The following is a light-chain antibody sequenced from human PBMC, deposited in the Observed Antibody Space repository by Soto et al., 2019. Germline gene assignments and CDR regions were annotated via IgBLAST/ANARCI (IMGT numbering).Light chain of an antibody. CDR3: CSYAGSSTS. V-gene: IGLV2-23*01. CDR1: SSDIGSYNL. Sequence: QSALTQPASVSGSPGQSITISCTGTSSDIGSYNLVSWYQQHPGKAPKLMIYEGSKRPSGVSNRFSGSKSGNTASLTISGLHAEDEADYYCCSYAGSSTSFGTGTKVTVL. CDR2: EGS. J-gene: IGLJ1*01.